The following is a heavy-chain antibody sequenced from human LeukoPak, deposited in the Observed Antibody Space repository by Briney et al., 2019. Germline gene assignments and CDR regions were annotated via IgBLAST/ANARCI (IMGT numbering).Heavy chain of an antibody. V-gene: IGHV4-31*03. D-gene: IGHD3-22*01. CDR3: ARGGVDSSGFGSDC. CDR1: GGSISSGGYY. CDR2: IYYSGST. Sequence: SETLSLTCTVSGGSISSGGYYWSWIRQHPGKGLEWIGYIYYSGSTYYNPSLKSRVTISVDTSKNQFSLKLSSVTAADTAVYYCARGGVDSSGFGSDCWGQGTLVTVSS. J-gene: IGHJ4*02.